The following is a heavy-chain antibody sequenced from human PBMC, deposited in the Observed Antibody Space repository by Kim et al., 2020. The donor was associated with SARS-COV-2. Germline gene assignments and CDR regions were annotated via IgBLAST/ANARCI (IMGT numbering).Heavy chain of an antibody. CDR2: ISSSGSTI. D-gene: IGHD3-9*01. CDR1: GFTFSSYE. V-gene: IGHV3-48*03. J-gene: IGHJ6*02. CDR3: ARLQYYDILTGYYTYYYGRDV. Sequence: GGSLRLSCAASGFTFSSYEMNWVRQAPGKGLEWVSYISSSGSTIYYADSVKGRFTISRDNAKNSLYLQMNSLRAEDTAVYYCARLQYYDILTGYYTYYYGRDVWGQGPAVTVPS.